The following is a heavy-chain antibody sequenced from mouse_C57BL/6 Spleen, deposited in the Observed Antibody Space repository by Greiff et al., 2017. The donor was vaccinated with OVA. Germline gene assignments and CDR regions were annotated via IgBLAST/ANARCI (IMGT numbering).Heavy chain of an antibody. J-gene: IGHJ3*01. Sequence: EVHLVESGGGLVKPGGSLKLSCAASGFTFSSYAMSWVRQTPEKRLEWVATISDGGSYTYYPDNVKGRFTISRDNAKNNLYLQMSHLKSEDTAMYYCARDLYYSNLFAYWGQGTLVTVSA. V-gene: IGHV5-4*01. CDR2: ISDGGSYT. D-gene: IGHD2-5*01. CDR3: ARDLYYSNLFAY. CDR1: GFTFSSYA.